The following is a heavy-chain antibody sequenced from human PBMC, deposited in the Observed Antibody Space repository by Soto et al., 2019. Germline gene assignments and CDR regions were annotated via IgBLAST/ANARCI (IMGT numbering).Heavy chain of an antibody. J-gene: IGHJ4*02. CDR3: ARMDSYGCYIRGHFDH. CDR2: VGRIASLT. D-gene: IGHD6-19*01. CDR1: GFTFGDYA. V-gene: IGHV3-23*01. Sequence: DVVLLESGGRLVQPGGSVRLSCEASGFTFGDYAMTWVRQAPGRGLEWVAAVGRIASLTYYADPVKGRFTISRDNYKYVVSLHVSDLRADDTAIYFCARMDSYGCYIRGHFDHWGQGTLLSVSS.